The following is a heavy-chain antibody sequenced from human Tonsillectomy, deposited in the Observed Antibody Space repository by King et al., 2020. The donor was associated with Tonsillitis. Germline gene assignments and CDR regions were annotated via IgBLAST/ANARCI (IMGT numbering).Heavy chain of an antibody. CDR1: GFSFSNAW. J-gene: IGHJ4*02. Sequence: VQLVESGGGLVKPGGSLRLSCATSGFSFSNAWMSWVRQAPGKGPEWIGRIKSRTDGGTTDYAAPVKGRFTISRDASKNTLYLQMNSLKTEDTAVYYCTTDGPQSWGKYYDTSGYYYFNYWGQGTLVTVSS. V-gene: IGHV3-15*01. D-gene: IGHD3-22*01. CDR2: IKSRTDGGTT. CDR3: TTDGPQSWGKYYDTSGYYYFNY.